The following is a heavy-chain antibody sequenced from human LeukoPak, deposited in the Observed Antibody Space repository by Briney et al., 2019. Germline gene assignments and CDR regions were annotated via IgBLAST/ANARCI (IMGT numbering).Heavy chain of an antibody. Sequence: GGSLRLSCAASGFTFSSYAMGWVRQAPGKGLEWVSAISGSGGSTYYADSVKGRFTISRDNSKNTLYLQMNSLRAEDTAVYYCAKVGSSGWYEGRLFDYWGQGTLVTVSS. D-gene: IGHD6-19*01. V-gene: IGHV3-23*01. CDR3: AKVGSSGWYEGRLFDY. CDR2: ISGSGGST. J-gene: IGHJ4*02. CDR1: GFTFSSYA.